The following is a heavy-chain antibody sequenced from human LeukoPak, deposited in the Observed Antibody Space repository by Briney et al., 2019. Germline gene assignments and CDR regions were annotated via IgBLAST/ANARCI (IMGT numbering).Heavy chain of an antibody. CDR2: IHYSGNI. CDR3: ARDHRRIGKYSSSSLAFDY. V-gene: IGHV4-59*12. Sequence: SETLSLTCTVSGGSISSYYWSWIRQPPGKGLEWIGYIHYSGNINYNPSLKSRVTMSVDTSKNQFSLKLSSVTAADTAVYYCARDHRRIGKYSSSSLAFDYWGQGTLVTVSS. J-gene: IGHJ4*02. CDR1: GGSISSYY. D-gene: IGHD6-6*01.